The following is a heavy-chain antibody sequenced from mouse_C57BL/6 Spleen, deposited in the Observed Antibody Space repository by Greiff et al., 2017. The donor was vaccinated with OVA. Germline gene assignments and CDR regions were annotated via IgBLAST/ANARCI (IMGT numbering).Heavy chain of an antibody. CDR3: ASGPIYGAMDY. D-gene: IGHD1-1*02. J-gene: IGHJ4*01. CDR2: IWGVGST. CDR1: GFSLTSYG. V-gene: IGHV2-6*01. Sequence: QVQLKESGPGLVAPSQSLSITCTVFGFSLTSYGVDWVRQSPGKGLEWLGVIWGVGSTNYNSALKSRLSISKDNSKSQVFLKMNSLQTDDTAMYYCASGPIYGAMDYWGQGTSVTVSS.